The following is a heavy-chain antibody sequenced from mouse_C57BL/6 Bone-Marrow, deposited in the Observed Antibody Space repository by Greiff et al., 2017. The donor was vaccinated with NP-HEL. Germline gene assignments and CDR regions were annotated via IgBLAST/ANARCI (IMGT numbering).Heavy chain of an antibody. Sequence: EVKLQESGGGLVQPGGSMKLSCAASGFTFSDAWMDWVRQSPEKGLEWVAEIRNKANNHATYYAESVKGRFTISRDDSKSSVYLQMNSLRAEDTGIYYCSYYSNYVDYAMDYWGQGTSVTVSS. D-gene: IGHD2-5*01. CDR2: IRNKANNHAT. CDR1: GFTFSDAW. V-gene: IGHV6-6*01. CDR3: SYYSNYVDYAMDY. J-gene: IGHJ4*01.